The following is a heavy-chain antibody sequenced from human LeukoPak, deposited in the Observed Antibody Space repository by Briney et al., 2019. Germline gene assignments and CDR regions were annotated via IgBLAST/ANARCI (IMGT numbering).Heavy chain of an antibody. D-gene: IGHD4-17*01. CDR2: IKSKNDGGTT. V-gene: IGHV3-15*01. CDR3: TTTPDDYGE. CDR1: GFTFSNAW. J-gene: IGHJ4*02. Sequence: GGSLRLSCAASGFTFSNAWMSWVRQAPGKGLEWVGRIKSKNDGGTTDYAAPVKGRFTISRDDSKNTLYLQMNSLETEDTAVYYCTTTPDDYGEWGQGTLVTVSS.